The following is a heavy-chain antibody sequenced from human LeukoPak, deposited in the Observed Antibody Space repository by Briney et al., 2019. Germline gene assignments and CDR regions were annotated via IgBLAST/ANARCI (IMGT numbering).Heavy chain of an antibody. CDR3: ARATVTTYWFDP. J-gene: IGHJ5*02. Sequence: PSETLSLTCAVYGGSFSGYYWSWIRQPPGKGLEWIGEINHSGSTNYNPPLKSRVTISVDTSKNQFSLKLSSVTAADTAVYYCARATVTTYWFDPWGQGTLVTVSS. D-gene: IGHD4-17*01. V-gene: IGHV4-34*01. CDR2: INHSGST. CDR1: GGSFSGYY.